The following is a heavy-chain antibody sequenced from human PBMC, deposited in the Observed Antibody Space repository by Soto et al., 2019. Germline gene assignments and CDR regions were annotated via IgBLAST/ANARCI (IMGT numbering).Heavy chain of an antibody. J-gene: IGHJ5*02. CDR3: ARGRVSSLCTNGVCRGWFDP. CDR2: ISSNGGST. Sequence: GESLKISCAASGFTFSSYAMHWVRQAPGKGLEYVSAISSNGGSTYYANSVKGRFTISRDNSKNTLYLQMGSLRAEDMAVYYCARGRVSSLCTNGVCRGWFDPWGQGTLVTVSS. CDR1: GFTFSSYA. D-gene: IGHD2-8*01. V-gene: IGHV3-64*01.